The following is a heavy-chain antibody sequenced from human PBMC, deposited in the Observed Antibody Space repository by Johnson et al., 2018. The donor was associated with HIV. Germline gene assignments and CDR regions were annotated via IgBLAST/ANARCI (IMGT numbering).Heavy chain of an antibody. J-gene: IGHJ3*02. CDR1: GFTVSSKY. CDR2: IKSKTDGGTT. V-gene: IGHV3-15*01. D-gene: IGHD4-17*01. CDR3: TTAIPRSTTVITTPDAFDI. Sequence: VQLVESGGGLVQPGGSLRLSCAASGFTVSSKYMSWVRQAPGRGLEWVGRIKSKTDGGTTDYAAPVKGRFTISRDDSKNTLYMQMNSLKTEDTAVYYCTTAIPRSTTVITTPDAFDIWGQGTMVTVSS.